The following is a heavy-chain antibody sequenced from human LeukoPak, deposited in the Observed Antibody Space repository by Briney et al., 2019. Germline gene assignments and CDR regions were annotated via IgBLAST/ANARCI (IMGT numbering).Heavy chain of an antibody. CDR3: ARPTATPAGSYYYHYLHV. CDR1: GGSISGHY. J-gene: IGHJ6*03. D-gene: IGHD6-19*01. V-gene: IGHV4-4*09. CDR2: IHSTRST. Sequence: TSETLSLTCTVSGGSISGHYWNWIRQPPGKGLEWIGYIHSTRSTDYNPSLRSRVTLSVDTSKNQVSLKLTSVTAADTGVYYCARPTATPAGSYYYHYLHVWGKGTTVTVSS.